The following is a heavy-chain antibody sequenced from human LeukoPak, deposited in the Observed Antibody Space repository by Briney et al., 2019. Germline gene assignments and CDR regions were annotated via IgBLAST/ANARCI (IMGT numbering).Heavy chain of an antibody. CDR3: ANLVGATVYYYYYMDV. V-gene: IGHV3-23*01. J-gene: IGHJ6*03. Sequence: GGSLRLSCAASGFTFSSYAMSWVRQAPGKGLEWVSAISGSGGSTYYADSVKGRFTISRDNSKNTLYLQMNSLRAEDTAVYYCANLVGATVYYYYYMDVWGKGTTVTVSS. CDR2: ISGSGGST. CDR1: GFTFSSYA. D-gene: IGHD1-26*01.